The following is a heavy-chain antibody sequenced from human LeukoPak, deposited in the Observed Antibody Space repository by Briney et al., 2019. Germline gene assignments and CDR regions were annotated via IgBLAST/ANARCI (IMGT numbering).Heavy chain of an antibody. CDR1: GFSFSVYW. Sequence: GGSLRLSCAASGFSFSVYWMHWVRQAPGKGPAWVSRINSDGSSTSYADSVKGRFTISRDNAKNTLYLQMNSLRAEDTAVYYCATPRGSGSYLAFDYWGQGTLVTVSS. V-gene: IGHV3-74*01. CDR3: ATPRGSGSYLAFDY. D-gene: IGHD1-26*01. J-gene: IGHJ4*02. CDR2: INSDGSST.